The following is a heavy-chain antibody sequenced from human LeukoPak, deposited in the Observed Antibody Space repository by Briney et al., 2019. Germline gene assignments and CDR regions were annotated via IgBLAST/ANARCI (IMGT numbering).Heavy chain of an antibody. V-gene: IGHV4-34*01. CDR1: GGSFSGYY. CDR2: INHSGST. J-gene: IGHJ1*01. D-gene: IGHD3-3*01. CDR3: ARGGSPPRAVVIIPTVGYFQH. Sequence: SETLSLTCAVYGGSFSGYYWSWIRQPPGKGLGWIGEINHSGSTNYNPSLKSRVTISVDTSKNQFSLKLSSVTAADTAVYYCARGGSPPRAVVIIPTVGYFQHWGQGTLVTVSS.